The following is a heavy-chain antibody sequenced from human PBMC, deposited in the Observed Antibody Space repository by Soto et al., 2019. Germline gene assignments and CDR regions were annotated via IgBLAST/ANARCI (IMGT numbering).Heavy chain of an antibody. J-gene: IGHJ3*02. CDR1: GFTVSSNY. CDR3: ARGFLQVYGGIYDAFDI. CDR2: IYSGGST. D-gene: IGHD4-17*01. Sequence: EVQLVESGGGLIQPGGSLRLSCAASGFTVSSNYMSWVRQAPGKGLEWVSVIYSGGSTYYADSVKGRFTISRDNSKNTLYLQMNSLRAEDTAVYYCARGFLQVYGGIYDAFDIWGQGTMVTVSS. V-gene: IGHV3-53*01.